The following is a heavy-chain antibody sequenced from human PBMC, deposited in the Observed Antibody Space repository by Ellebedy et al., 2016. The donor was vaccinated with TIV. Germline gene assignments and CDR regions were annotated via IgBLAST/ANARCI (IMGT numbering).Heavy chain of an antibody. J-gene: IGHJ4*02. CDR3: ARYVATHYFDY. V-gene: IGHV4-59*01. CDR2: IYYSGST. D-gene: IGHD5-12*01. CDR1: DGSISSYY. Sequence: MPSETLSLTCTVSDGSISSYYWSWIRQPPGKGLEWIGYIYYSGSTNYNPSLKSRVTISVDTSKNQFSLKLSSVTAADTAVYYCARYVATHYFDYWGQGTLVTVSS.